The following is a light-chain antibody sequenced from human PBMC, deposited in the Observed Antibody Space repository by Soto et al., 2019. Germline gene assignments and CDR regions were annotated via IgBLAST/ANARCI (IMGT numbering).Light chain of an antibody. CDR1: QNVYNK. Sequence: EIVMTQSPATLSVSPGERVTFSCRASQNVYNKLAWYQHKPGQAPRLLISGASTGATGVTPRFCGSGSGTDFTLTVNSLQSEDIASYYCQQLDRYPFTFGGGTQVEIK. V-gene: IGKV3-15*01. CDR2: GAS. CDR3: QQLDRYPFT. J-gene: IGKJ4*01.